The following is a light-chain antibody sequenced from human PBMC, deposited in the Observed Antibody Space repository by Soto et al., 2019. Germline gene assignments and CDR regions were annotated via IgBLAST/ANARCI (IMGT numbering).Light chain of an antibody. J-gene: IGLJ2*01. Sequence: SVLTQPASVSGSPGQSITISCTGPSSDVGGYNYVSWYQQHPGKAPKLMIYEVSNRPSGVSNRFSGSKSGNTASLTISGLQAEDEADYYCRSYTSSSTVVFGGGTKLTVL. V-gene: IGLV2-14*01. CDR1: SSDVGGYNY. CDR3: RSYTSSSTVV. CDR2: EVS.